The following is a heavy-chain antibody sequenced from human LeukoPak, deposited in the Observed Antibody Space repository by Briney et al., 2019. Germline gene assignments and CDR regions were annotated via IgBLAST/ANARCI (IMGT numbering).Heavy chain of an antibody. CDR2: TSGDEDST. CDR3: TIDLMTGFSSGWHFGY. J-gene: IGHJ4*02. Sequence: PGGSLRLCCAGGQWTCRNFVMSWVRQAPGKGLEWLAVTSGDEDSTHYADSVRGQFVISTDNSKNTSFLHMNSLRAEDTAVYYCTIDLMTGFSSGWHFGYWGQGTLVTVSP. CDR1: QWTCRNFV. V-gene: IGHV3-23*01. D-gene: IGHD6-19*01.